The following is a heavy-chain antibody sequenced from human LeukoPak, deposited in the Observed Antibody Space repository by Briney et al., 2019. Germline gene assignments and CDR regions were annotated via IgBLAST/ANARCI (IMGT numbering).Heavy chain of an antibody. J-gene: IGHJ4*02. CDR1: GFTFAGYW. D-gene: IGHD5/OR15-5a*01. CDR2: IKSDGSEK. CDR3: AKVSEYSFDS. V-gene: IGHV3-7*02. Sequence: GGSLRLSCAASGFTFAGYWMTWVRHPPGKGLEGVANIKSDGSEKYYVDSVKGRFTISRDNAKNSLNLQLNSLRAEDTAVYYCAKVSEYSFDSRGQGTQVTVSS.